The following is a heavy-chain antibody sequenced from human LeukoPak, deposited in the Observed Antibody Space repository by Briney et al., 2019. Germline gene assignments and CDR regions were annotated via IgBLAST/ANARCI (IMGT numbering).Heavy chain of an antibody. CDR2: ISSSSSYI. Sequence: PGGSLRLSCAASGFTFSSYSMNWVRQAAGKGLEWVSSISSSSSYIYYADSVKGRFTISRDNTKNSLYLQMNSLRAEDTAVYYCVRAAAVLEAPNYYYYYGMDVRGQGTTVTVSS. CDR3: VRAAAVLEAPNYYYYYGMDV. J-gene: IGHJ6*02. D-gene: IGHD6-13*01. V-gene: IGHV3-21*01. CDR1: GFTFSSYS.